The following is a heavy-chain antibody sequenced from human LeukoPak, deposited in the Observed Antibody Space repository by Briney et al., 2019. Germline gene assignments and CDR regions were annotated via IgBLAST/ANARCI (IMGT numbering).Heavy chain of an antibody. CDR2: IKPDESDK. J-gene: IGHJ4*02. CDR3: AGVLGTDEGADY. CDR1: VFTFRNYC. Sequence: GGSLRLSCTPSVFTFRNYCMNGVPQSPGKGLEGVANIKPDESDKRYVDSVKGRFTISRDNDKTSLFLQMDSLGAEDTAVYYCAGVLGTDEGADYWGQGTLVTVSS. D-gene: IGHD1-7*01. V-gene: IGHV3-7*04.